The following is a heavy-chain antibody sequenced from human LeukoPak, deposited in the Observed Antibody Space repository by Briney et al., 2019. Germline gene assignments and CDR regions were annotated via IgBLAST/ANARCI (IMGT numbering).Heavy chain of an antibody. CDR2: INPSGGST. CDR3: ARDRGVVVAATYYYYYGMDV. CDR1: GYTFTSYG. J-gene: IGHJ6*02. V-gene: IGHV1-46*01. Sequence: ASVKVSCKASGYTFTSYGISWVRQAPGQGLEWMGIINPSGGSTSYAQKFQGRVTMTRDTSTSTVYMELSSLRSEDTAVYYCARDRGVVVAATYYYYYGMDVWGQGTTVTVSS. D-gene: IGHD2-15*01.